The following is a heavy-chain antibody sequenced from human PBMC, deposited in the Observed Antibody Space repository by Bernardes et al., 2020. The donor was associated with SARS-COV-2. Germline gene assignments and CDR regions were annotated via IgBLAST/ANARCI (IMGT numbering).Heavy chain of an antibody. CDR1: GFTFSSYS. V-gene: IGHV3-21*01. CDR3: ARDPVPAANPYYYYGMDV. D-gene: IGHD2-2*01. J-gene: IGHJ6*02. Sequence: GSLRLSCAASGFTFSSYSMNWVRQAPGKGLEWVSSISSSSSYIYYADSVKGRFTISRDNAKNSLYLQMNSLRAEDTAVYYCARDPVPAANPYYYYGMDVWGQGTTDTVSS. CDR2: ISSSSSYI.